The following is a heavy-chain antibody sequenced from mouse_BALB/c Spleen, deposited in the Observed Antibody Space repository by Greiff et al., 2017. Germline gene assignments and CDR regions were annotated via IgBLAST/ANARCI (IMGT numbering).Heavy chain of an antibody. Sequence: EVKLLESGGGLVKPGGSLKLSCAASGFTFSSYAMSWVRQTPEKRLEWVASISSGGSTYYPDSVKGRFTISRDNARNILYLQMSSLRSEDTAMYYCASPYRYDPYYFDYWGQGTTLTVSS. V-gene: IGHV5-6-5*01. CDR3: ASPYRYDPYYFDY. J-gene: IGHJ2*01. CDR1: GFTFSSYA. CDR2: ISSGGST. D-gene: IGHD2-14*01.